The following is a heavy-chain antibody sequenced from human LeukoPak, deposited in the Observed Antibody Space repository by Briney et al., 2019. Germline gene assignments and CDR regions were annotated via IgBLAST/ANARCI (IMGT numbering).Heavy chain of an antibody. CDR3: ARTKKWLAFDD. V-gene: IGHV4-59*01. J-gene: IGHJ3*01. Sequence: SETLSLTCTVPGGSISSYYWSWIRQPPGKGLEWIGYIYYSGSTNYNPSLKSRVTISVDTSKNQFYLKLSSVTAADTAVYFCARTKKWLAFDDWGQGTMVTVSS. CDR1: GGSISSYY. CDR2: IYYSGST. D-gene: IGHD6-19*01.